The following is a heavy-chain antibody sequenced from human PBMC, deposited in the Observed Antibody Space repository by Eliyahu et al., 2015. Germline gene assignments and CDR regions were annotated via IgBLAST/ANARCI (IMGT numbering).Heavy chain of an antibody. V-gene: IGHV2-5*02. CDR2: IYWDDDK. CDR3: AHKIWDSSRWYKDWFDP. CDR1: GFSISXSGMG. Sequence: QITLKESGPTLVKPTQTLTLTCTLXGFSISXSGMGVGWIRQPPGKALEWLAVIYWDDDKRYSPSLKNRLTITKDTSKNQVVLTMTNMDPGDTATYHCAHKIWDSSRWYKDWFDPWGQGILVTVSS. J-gene: IGHJ5*02. D-gene: IGHD3-22*01.